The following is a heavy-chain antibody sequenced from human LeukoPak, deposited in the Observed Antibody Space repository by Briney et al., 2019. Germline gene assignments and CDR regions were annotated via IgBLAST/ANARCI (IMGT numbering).Heavy chain of an antibody. CDR1: GGSISSSSYY. V-gene: IGHV4-39*07. Sequence: KPSETLSLTCTVSGGSISSSSYYWGWIRQPPGKGLEWIGSIYYSGSTYYNPSLKSRVTISVDTSKNQFSLKLSSVTAADTAVYYCARERHAEHFDYWGQGTLVTVSS. CDR3: ARERHAEHFDY. D-gene: IGHD6-25*01. CDR2: IYYSGST. J-gene: IGHJ4*02.